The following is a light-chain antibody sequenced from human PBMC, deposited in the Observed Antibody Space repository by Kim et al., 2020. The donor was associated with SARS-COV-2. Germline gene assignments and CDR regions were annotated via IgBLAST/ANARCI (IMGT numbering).Light chain of an antibody. V-gene: IGKV1-5*03. CDR3: QQYNSYPWT. CDR2: KAS. J-gene: IGKJ1*01. Sequence: ASVGDRVTTTCRASQSISSWLSWYQQKPGKAPMLLIYKASSLESGVPSRFSGSGSGTEFTLTISSLQPDDFATYYCQQYNSYPWTFGQGTKVDIK. CDR1: QSISSW.